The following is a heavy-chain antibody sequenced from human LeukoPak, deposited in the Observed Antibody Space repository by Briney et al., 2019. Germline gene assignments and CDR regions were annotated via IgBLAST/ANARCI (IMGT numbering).Heavy chain of an antibody. D-gene: IGHD3-22*01. CDR1: GFTFSSYG. J-gene: IGHJ6*02. CDR2: ISYDGSNK. Sequence: PGRSLRLSCAASGFTFSSYGMHWVRQAPGKGLEWVAVISYDGSNKYYADSVKGRFTISRDNSKNTLYLQMNSLRAEDTAVYYCAKDRGGYDSSGTRYYYGMDVWGPGTTVTVSS. V-gene: IGHV3-30*18. CDR3: AKDRGGYDSSGTRYYYGMDV.